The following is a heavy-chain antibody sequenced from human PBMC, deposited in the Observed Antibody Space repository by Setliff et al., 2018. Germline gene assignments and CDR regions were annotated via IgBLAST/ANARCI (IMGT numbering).Heavy chain of an antibody. CDR1: GFTLKKYV. CDR2: ISGTGRYV. V-gene: IGHV3-21*01. J-gene: IGHJ3*02. Sequence: GGSLRLSCAASGFTLKKYVINWVRQAPGKGLQWVSSISGTGRYVYYTDSVRGRFTISRDNAKNSLFLQMNSLTSEDTAVYYCVRGLEEAYLSFDVFDIWGQGTMVTVSS. D-gene: IGHD3-16*01. CDR3: VRGLEEAYLSFDVFDI.